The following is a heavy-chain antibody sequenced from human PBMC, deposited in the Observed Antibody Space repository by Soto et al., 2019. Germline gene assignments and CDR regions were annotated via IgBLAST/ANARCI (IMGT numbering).Heavy chain of an antibody. V-gene: IGHV4-31*03. CDR2: IYYSGTT. CDR1: DGYIRNVDYC. J-gene: IGHJ5*02. Sequence: PSQPLSLTSTVSDGYIRNVDYCCSRIRENARKGLGWSGYIYYSGTTYYNPSLRSRVTISLDTSKNQFSLKLSSVTAADTAVFYCARYYFDTGGYSTWFDPWGQGTLVTVSS. D-gene: IGHD3-22*01. CDR3: ARYYFDTGGYSTWFDP.